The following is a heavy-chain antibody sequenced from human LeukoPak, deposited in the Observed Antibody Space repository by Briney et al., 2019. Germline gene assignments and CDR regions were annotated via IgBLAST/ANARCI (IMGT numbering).Heavy chain of an antibody. V-gene: IGHV1-18*01. CDR2: ISAYNGNT. D-gene: IGHD3-16*02. Sequence: ASVKVSCKASGYTFTTYNINWVRQAPGQGLEWMGWISAYNGNTNYAQKLQGRVTMITDTSTSTAYMELRSLRSDDTAAYYCARRDYLGELSSDYWGQGTLVTVSS. J-gene: IGHJ4*02. CDR1: GYTFTTYN. CDR3: ARRDYLGELSSDY.